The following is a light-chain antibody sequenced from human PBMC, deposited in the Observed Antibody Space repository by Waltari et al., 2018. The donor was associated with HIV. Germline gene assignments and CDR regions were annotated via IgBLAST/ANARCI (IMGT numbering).Light chain of an antibody. CDR3: MQALEAPLT. Sequence: DVVMTQSPLSLRVTPGEPASISCRSSQSLLSRNGNNYLDWYLRKPGQSPQLLIYVGSNRASGVPDRFSGSGSGTDFTLKISRVEAEDVGVYYCMQALEAPLTFGGGTKVQIK. CDR1: QSLLSRNGNNY. V-gene: IGKV2-28*01. J-gene: IGKJ4*01. CDR2: VGS.